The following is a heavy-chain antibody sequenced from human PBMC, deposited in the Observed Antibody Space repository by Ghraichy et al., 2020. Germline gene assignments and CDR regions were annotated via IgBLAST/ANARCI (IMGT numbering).Heavy chain of an antibody. CDR3: AKKSTNDYYYGMDV. V-gene: IGHV3-30*18. D-gene: IGHD2-8*01. CDR2: ISHDGSNK. Sequence: GGSLRLSCAASGFSFSSYGLHWVRRAPGKGLEWVAVISHDGSNKYYADSVKGRFTISRDNSKNTLYLQMNSLRGEDTAVYYCAKKSTNDYYYGMDVWGQGTTVTVSS. J-gene: IGHJ6*02. CDR1: GFSFSSYG.